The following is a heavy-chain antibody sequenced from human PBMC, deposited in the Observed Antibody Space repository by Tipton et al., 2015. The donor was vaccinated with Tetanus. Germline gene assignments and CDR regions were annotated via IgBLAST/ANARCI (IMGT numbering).Heavy chain of an antibody. CDR3: ARQDVVVTAIPGPYYYGMDV. J-gene: IGHJ6*02. D-gene: IGHD2-21*02. Sequence: SLTCTVSGGSISSYYWSWIRQPAGKGLEWIGRIYTSGSTNYNPSLKSRVTMSVDTSKNQFSLKLSSVTAADTAVYYCARQDVVVTAIPGPYYYGMDVWGQGTTVTVSS. CDR2: IYTSGST. CDR1: GGSISSYY. V-gene: IGHV4-4*07.